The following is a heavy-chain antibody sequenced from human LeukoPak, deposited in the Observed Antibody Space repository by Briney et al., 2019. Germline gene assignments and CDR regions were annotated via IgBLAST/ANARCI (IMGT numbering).Heavy chain of an antibody. J-gene: IGHJ4*02. CDR3: ARTRSSGTCDY. V-gene: IGHV3-30*04. D-gene: IGHD1-26*01. Sequence: GGSLRLSCAASGFTFSNYAMNWVRQAPGKGLEWVAVISYDGRNKYYADSVKGRFTISRDNSKNTLYLQMNSLRPEDTAVYYCARTRSSGTCDYWGQGTLVTVSS. CDR2: ISYDGRNK. CDR1: GFTFSNYA.